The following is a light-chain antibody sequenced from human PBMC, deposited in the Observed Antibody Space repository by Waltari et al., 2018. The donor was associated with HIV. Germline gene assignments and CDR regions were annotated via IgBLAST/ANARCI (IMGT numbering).Light chain of an antibody. Sequence: QSALTQPASVSGSPGQSITISCTGTSSDVGGYNYVSWYQQHPGKAPKLMIYEVSNRPSGVSNRVSGSKSGNTASLTISGLQAEDEAEYYCSSYTSSSTPGVFGGGTKLTVL. CDR2: EVS. V-gene: IGLV2-14*01. J-gene: IGLJ2*01. CDR3: SSYTSSSTPGV. CDR1: SSDVGGYNY.